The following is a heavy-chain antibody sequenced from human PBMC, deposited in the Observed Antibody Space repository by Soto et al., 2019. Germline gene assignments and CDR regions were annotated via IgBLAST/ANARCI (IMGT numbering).Heavy chain of an antibody. Sequence: QVQLQESGPGLVKPSETLSLTCTVPGGSVSIGTYYWSWIRQRPGKGLEWIGFIHYSGRTIYNPSPKXRXTXSXXSSTNPFSLKLTSLNAAHTAVYYCARGGDAYENGHWGQGTLVT. CDR2: IHYSGRT. J-gene: IGHJ4*02. V-gene: IGHV4-61*01. D-gene: IGHD2-21*01. CDR3: ARGGDAYENGH. CDR1: GGSVSIGTYY.